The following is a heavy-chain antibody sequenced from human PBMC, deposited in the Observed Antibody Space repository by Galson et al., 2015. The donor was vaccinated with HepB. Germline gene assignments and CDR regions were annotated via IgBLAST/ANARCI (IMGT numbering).Heavy chain of an antibody. D-gene: IGHD3-22*01. Sequence: SLRLSCAASGFTFSSYAMHWVRQAPGKGLEWVAVISYDGSNKYYADSVKGRFTISRDNSKNTLYLQMNSLRAEDTAVYYCARVFGDYYDSSGHMHDFDYWGQGTLVTVSS. CDR2: ISYDGSNK. CDR1: GFTFSSYA. CDR3: ARVFGDYYDSSGHMHDFDY. V-gene: IGHV3-30*04. J-gene: IGHJ4*02.